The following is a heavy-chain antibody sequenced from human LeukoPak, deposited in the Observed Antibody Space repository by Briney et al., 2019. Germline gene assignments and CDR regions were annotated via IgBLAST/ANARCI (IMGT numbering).Heavy chain of an antibody. J-gene: IGHJ6*02. V-gene: IGHV3-33*01. Sequence: GGSLRLSCAASGFTFSSYGMHWVRQAPGKGLEWVAVIWYDGSNKYYADSVKGRFTISRDNSKNTLYLQMNSLRAEDTAVYYCAGDQQDIVVVPAARGPYYGMDVWGQGTTVTVSS. CDR1: GFTFSSYG. D-gene: IGHD2-2*01. CDR3: AGDQQDIVVVPAARGPYYGMDV. CDR2: IWYDGSNK.